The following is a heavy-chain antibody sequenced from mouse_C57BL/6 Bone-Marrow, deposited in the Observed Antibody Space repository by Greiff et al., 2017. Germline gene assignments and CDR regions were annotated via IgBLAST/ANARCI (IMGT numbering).Heavy chain of an antibody. J-gene: IGHJ2*01. CDR2: INPNNGGT. CDR1: GYTFTDYY. D-gene: IGHD2-2*01. CDR3: ARGGGYKGFDY. Sequence: EVQLQQSGPELVKPGASVKISCKASGYTFTDYYMNWVKQSHGKSLEWIGDINPNNGGTSYNQKFKGKATLTVDKSSSTAYMERRSLTAEDSAVYYCARGGGYKGFDYWGQGTTLTVSS. V-gene: IGHV1-26*01.